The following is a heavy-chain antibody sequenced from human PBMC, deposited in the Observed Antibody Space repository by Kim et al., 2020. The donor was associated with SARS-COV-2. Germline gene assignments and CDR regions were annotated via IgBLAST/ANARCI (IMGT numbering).Heavy chain of an antibody. CDR1: GFTFSSYA. D-gene: IGHD4-4*01. CDR2: ISGSGGST. CDR3: AKGGIVTTVNWGYGMDV. J-gene: IGHJ6*02. V-gene: IGHV3-23*01. Sequence: GGSLRLSCAASGFTFSSYAMSWVRQAPGKGLEWVSAISGSGGSTYYADSVKGRFTISRDNSKNTLYLQMNSLRAEDTAVYYCAKGGIVTTVNWGYGMDVWGQGTTVTVSS.